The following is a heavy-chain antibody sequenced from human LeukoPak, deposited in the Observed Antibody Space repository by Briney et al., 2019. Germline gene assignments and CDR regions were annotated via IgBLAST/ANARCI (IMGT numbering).Heavy chain of an antibody. Sequence: ASVKVSCKASGYTFTGYYMHWVRQAPGQGLEWMGWINPNSGGTNYAQKFQGRVTMTRDTSISTAYMELSRLRSDDTAVYYCARGGSGSYYTGHAFDIWGQGAMVTVSS. D-gene: IGHD3-10*01. CDR2: INPNSGGT. J-gene: IGHJ3*02. CDR3: ARGGSGSYYTGHAFDI. V-gene: IGHV1-2*02. CDR1: GYTFTGYY.